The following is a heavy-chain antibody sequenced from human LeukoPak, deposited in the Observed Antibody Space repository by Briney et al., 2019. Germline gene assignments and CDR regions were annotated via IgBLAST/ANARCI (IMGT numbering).Heavy chain of an antibody. Sequence: GGSLRLSCAASGFTFSSYSMNWVRQAPGKGLEWVSSISSSSSYIYYADSVKGRFTISRDNAKNSLYLQMNSLRVEDTAVYYCARDHPYYDILTGYYISGTDYWGQGTLVTVSS. J-gene: IGHJ4*02. CDR2: ISSSSSYI. CDR3: ARDHPYYDILTGYYISGTDY. V-gene: IGHV3-21*01. CDR1: GFTFSSYS. D-gene: IGHD3-9*01.